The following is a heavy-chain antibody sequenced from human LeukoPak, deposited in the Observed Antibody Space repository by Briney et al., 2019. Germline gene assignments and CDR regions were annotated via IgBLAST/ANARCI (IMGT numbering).Heavy chain of an antibody. CDR2: MFYSGST. V-gene: IGHV4-59*08. J-gene: IGHJ4*02. D-gene: IGHD6-13*01. CDR3: ASAPRRSSIAGLDS. Sequence: PSETLSLTCTVSTDSFSSSYWSWIRQPPGKGLEWIGYMFYSGSTKYNPSLKSRVTILVDTSKNQFSLKLTSVTAADTAVFYCASAPRRSSIAGLDSWGQGTLVTVSS. CDR1: TDSFSSSY.